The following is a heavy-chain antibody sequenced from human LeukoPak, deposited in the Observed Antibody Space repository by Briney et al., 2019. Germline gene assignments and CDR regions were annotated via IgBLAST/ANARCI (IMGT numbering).Heavy chain of an antibody. D-gene: IGHD3-16*01. CDR3: ARHFGALRYLDV. J-gene: IGHJ6*03. V-gene: IGHV4-34*01. CDR2: INHSGST. Sequence: SETLSLTCAVYGGSFSGYYWSWIRQPPGKGLEWIGEINHSGSTNYNPSLKSRVTISVDTSKNQFSLKLSSVTAADTAVYYCARHFGALRYLDVWGKGTTVTISS. CDR1: GGSFSGYY.